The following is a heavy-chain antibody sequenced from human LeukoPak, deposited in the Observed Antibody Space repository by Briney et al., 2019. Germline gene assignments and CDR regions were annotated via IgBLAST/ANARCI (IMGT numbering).Heavy chain of an antibody. D-gene: IGHD3-10*02. CDR2: ISSSGSTI. CDR3: AELGITMIGGV. CDR1: GFTFSSYE. J-gene: IGHJ6*04. Sequence: GGSLRLSCAASGFTFSSYEMNWARQAPGKGLEWVSYISSSGSTIYYADSVKGRFTISRDNAKNSLYLQMNSLRAENTAVYYCAELGITMIGGVWGKGTTVTISS. V-gene: IGHV3-48*03.